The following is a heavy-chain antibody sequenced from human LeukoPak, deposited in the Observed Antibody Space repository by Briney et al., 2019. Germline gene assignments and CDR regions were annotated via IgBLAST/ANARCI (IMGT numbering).Heavy chain of an antibody. J-gene: IGHJ4*02. D-gene: IGHD6-19*01. Sequence: SETLSLTCTVSGGSLSSYYWSWLRQPPGKGLEWIGYIYYSGSTNYNPSLKSRVTISVDTSKNQFSLKLSSVTAADTAVYYCARGGYSSGWLNFDYWGQGTLVTVSS. CDR2: IYYSGST. CDR1: GGSLSSYY. CDR3: ARGGYSSGWLNFDY. V-gene: IGHV4-59*01.